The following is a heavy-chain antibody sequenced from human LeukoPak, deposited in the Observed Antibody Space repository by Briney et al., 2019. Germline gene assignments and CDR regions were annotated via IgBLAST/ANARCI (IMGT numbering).Heavy chain of an antibody. D-gene: IGHD1-1*01. CDR2: ISGSGGST. V-gene: IGHV3-23*01. CDR3: AKYPQGGTDAFDI. CDR1: GFTFSSYA. Sequence: GGSLRLSCAASGFTFSSYAMRWVRQAPGKGLEWVSAISGSGGSTYYADSVKGRFTISRDNSKNTLYLQMNSLRTEDTAVYYCAKYPQGGTDAFDIWGQGTMVTVSS. J-gene: IGHJ3*02.